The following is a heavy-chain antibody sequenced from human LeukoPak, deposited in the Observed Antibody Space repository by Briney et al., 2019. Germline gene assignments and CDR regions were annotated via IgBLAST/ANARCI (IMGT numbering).Heavy chain of an antibody. CDR1: GYIIRSDYY. CDR3: ARAPDYYDSSGYYFIADDAFDI. V-gene: IGHV4-38-2*02. CDR2: IYYSGST. Sequence: SETLSLTCTVSGYIIRSDYYWGWIRQPPGKGLEWIGSIYYSGSTYYNPSLKSRVTISVDTSKNQFSLKLSSVTAADTAVYYCARAPDYYDSSGYYFIADDAFDIWGQGTMVTVSS. J-gene: IGHJ3*02. D-gene: IGHD3-22*01.